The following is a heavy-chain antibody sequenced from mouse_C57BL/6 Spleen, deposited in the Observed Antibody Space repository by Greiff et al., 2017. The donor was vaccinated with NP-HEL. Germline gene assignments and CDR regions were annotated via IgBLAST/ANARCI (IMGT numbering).Heavy chain of an antibody. CDR2: INPNNGGT. J-gene: IGHJ1*03. Sequence: EVQLQQSGPELVKPGASVKIPCKASGYTFTDYNMDWVKQSHGKSLEWIGDINPNNGGTIYNQKFKGKATLTVDKSSSTAYMELRSLTSEDTAVYYCARGDYYGSGYFDVWGTGTTVTVSS. V-gene: IGHV1-18*01. D-gene: IGHD1-1*01. CDR3: ARGDYYGSGYFDV. CDR1: GYTFTDYN.